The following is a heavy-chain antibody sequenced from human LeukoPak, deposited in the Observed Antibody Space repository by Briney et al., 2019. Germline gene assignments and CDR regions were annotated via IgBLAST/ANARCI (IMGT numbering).Heavy chain of an antibody. CDR1: GGSISSGGYY. CDR3: ARDRVRGTITYAGFHP. V-gene: IGHV4-31*03. Sequence: PSQTLSLTCTVSGGSISSGGYYWSWNRQHPGKGLEWIGYIYYSGSTYYNPSLESRVTISIDTSKNQFSLNLSSVTAADTAVYYCARDRVRGTITYAGFHPWGQGTLVTVSS. CDR2: IYYSGST. J-gene: IGHJ5*02. D-gene: IGHD3-10*01.